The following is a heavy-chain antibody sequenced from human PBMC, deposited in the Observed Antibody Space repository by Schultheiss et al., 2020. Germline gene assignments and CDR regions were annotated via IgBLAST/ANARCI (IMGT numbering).Heavy chain of an antibody. CDR1: GGSISSYY. D-gene: IGHD6-13*01. Sequence: SQTLSLTCTVSGGSISSYYWSWIRQPAGKGLEWIGRIYYSGSTNYNPSLKSRVTISVDTSKNQFSLKLSSVTAADTAVYYCASAILSSWYMGAFDIWGQGTMVTVSS. V-gene: IGHV4-4*07. J-gene: IGHJ3*02. CDR3: ASAILSSWYMGAFDI. CDR2: IYYSGST.